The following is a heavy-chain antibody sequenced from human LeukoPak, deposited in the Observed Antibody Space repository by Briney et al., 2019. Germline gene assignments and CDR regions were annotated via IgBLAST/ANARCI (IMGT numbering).Heavy chain of an antibody. D-gene: IGHD1-1*01. CDR2: VYTTEAT. V-gene: IGHV4-4*07. Sequence: SETLSLTCNVTGASINTFYWTWIRQPAGKGLEWLGRVYTTEATNYNPSFRGRLTMSLDTSKNQFSLKLSSVTAADTAVYYCARDGWNDGTYYYYMDVWGKGTTVTVSS. J-gene: IGHJ6*03. CDR1: GASINTFY. CDR3: ARDGWNDGTYYYYMDV.